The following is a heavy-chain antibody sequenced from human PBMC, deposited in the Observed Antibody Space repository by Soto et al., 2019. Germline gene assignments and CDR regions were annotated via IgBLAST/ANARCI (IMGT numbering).Heavy chain of an antibody. CDR2: INHSGST. CDR3: AIGRRDGYNYFDY. J-gene: IGHJ4*02. D-gene: IGHD5-12*01. Sequence: SETLSLTCAVYGGSFSGYYWSWIRQPPGKGLGWIGEINHSGSTNYNPSLKSRVTISVDTSKNQFSLKLSSVTAADTAVYYCAIGRRDGYNYFDYWGQGTLVTVSS. CDR1: GGSFSGYY. V-gene: IGHV4-34*01.